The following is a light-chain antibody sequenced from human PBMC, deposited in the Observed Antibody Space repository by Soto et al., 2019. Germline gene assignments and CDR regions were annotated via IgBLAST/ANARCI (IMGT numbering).Light chain of an antibody. CDR2: GAS. CDR1: QSISSGY. Sequence: EIVMTQSPATLSVSPGERATLSCRASQSISSGYLAWYQQKPGQAPRLLIYGASSRATGIPARFSGSGSGTNFTLTISSLEPEDFAVYYCQQRRSWQVTFGQGTRLEIK. V-gene: IGKV3D-20*02. CDR3: QQRRSWQVT. J-gene: IGKJ5*01.